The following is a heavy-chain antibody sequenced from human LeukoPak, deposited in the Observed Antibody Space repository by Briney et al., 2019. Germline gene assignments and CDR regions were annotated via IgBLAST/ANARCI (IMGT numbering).Heavy chain of an antibody. CDR2: ISAYNGNT. Sequence: APVKVSCKASGYTFTSYGISWVRQAPGQGLEWMGWISAYNGNTNYAQKLQGRVTMTTDTSTSPAYMELRSPRSDDTAVYYCARESASTFDYWGQGTLVTVSS. V-gene: IGHV1-18*01. CDR1: GYTFTSYG. D-gene: IGHD2-2*01. CDR3: ARESASTFDY. J-gene: IGHJ4*02.